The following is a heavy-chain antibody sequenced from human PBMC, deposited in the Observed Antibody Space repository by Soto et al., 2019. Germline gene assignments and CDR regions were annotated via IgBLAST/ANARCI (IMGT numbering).Heavy chain of an antibody. D-gene: IGHD3-3*01. V-gene: IGHV1-3*01. Sequence: GASVKVSCKASGYTFTSYAMHWVRQAPGQRLEWMGWSNAGNGNTKYAQKLQGRVTMTTDTSTSTAYMELRSLRSDDTAVYYCARDVQVLRPFFDPWGQGTLVTVSS. J-gene: IGHJ5*02. CDR1: GYTFTSYA. CDR3: ARDVQVLRPFFDP. CDR2: SNAGNGNT.